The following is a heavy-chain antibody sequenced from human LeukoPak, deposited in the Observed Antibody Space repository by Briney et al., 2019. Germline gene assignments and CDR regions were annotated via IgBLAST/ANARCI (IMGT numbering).Heavy chain of an antibody. V-gene: IGHV3-48*03. Sequence: GGSLRLSCAASGFTFSSNEMNWVRQAPGKGLEWVSYINSGGTIIYYADSVKGRFTISRDNAKNTLYLQMNSLRAEDTAIYYCARDWFADWGQGTLVIVSS. CDR3: ARDWFAD. CDR2: INSGGTII. J-gene: IGHJ4*02. CDR1: GFTFSSNE.